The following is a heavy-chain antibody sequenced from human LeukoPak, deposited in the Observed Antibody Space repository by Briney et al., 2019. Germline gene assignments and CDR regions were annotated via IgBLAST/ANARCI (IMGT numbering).Heavy chain of an antibody. V-gene: IGHV3-30*04. CDR1: GFTFDSYA. CDR3: ARDQLAYSGYDTLFAY. D-gene: IGHD5-12*01. CDR2: ISFDGSNR. J-gene: IGHJ4*02. Sequence: GGSLRLSCAASGFTFDSYAIHWVRQAPGKGLEWVAVISFDGSNRFYADSVKGRFSISRDNSKKTLYLQMNSLRVEDSAVYFCARDQLAYSGYDTLFAYWGQGTLVTASS.